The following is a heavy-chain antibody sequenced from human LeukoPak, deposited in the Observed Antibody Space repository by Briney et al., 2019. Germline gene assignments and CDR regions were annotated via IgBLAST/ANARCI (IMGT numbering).Heavy chain of an antibody. Sequence: GGPLRLSCAASGFTFSNYAMSWVRQAPGKGLEWVSSIDKNDATTNYADSVRGRFTISRDNSKNTLHLQMSSLRAEDTAVYYCAKYNGQLLEQWYYDYWGQGTLVTVSS. CDR2: IDKNDATT. CDR3: AKYNGQLLEQWYYDY. CDR1: GFTFSNYA. V-gene: IGHV3-23*01. J-gene: IGHJ4*02. D-gene: IGHD1/OR15-1a*01.